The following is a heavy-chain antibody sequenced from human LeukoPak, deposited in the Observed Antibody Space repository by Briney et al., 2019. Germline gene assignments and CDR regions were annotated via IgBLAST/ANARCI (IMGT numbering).Heavy chain of an antibody. CDR2: IYYSGIT. J-gene: IGHJ4*02. V-gene: IGHV4-59*01. CDR1: GGSISSYY. Sequence: PSETLSLTCTVSGGSISSYYWNWIRQPPGKGLEWIGYIYYSGITNYNPSLKSRVTMSVDTSNNQFSLKLSSVTAADTAVYYCARGAYCSGGSCYWHYWGQGTLVTVSS. CDR3: ARGAYCSGGSCYWHY. D-gene: IGHD2-15*01.